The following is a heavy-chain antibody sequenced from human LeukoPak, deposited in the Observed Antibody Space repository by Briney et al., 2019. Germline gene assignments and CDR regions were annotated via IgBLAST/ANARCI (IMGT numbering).Heavy chain of an antibody. V-gene: IGHV3-21*01. CDR2: ISSSSSYI. CDR1: GFTFSSYS. CDR3: ARDVRFLEWPFDY. D-gene: IGHD3-3*01. Sequence: GGSLRLSCAASGFTFSSYSMNWVRQAPGKGLEWASSISSSSSYIYYADSVKGRFTIPRDNAKNSLYLQMNSLRAEDTAVYYCARDVRFLEWPFDYWGQGTLVTVSS. J-gene: IGHJ4*02.